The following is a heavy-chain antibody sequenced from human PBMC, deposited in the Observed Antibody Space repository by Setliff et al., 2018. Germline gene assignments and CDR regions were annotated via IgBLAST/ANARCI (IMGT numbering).Heavy chain of an antibody. J-gene: IGHJ6*02. V-gene: IGHV4-61*02. CDR2: ISTSGNT. CDR1: GGSISSRSYY. Sequence: PSETLSLTCTVSGGSISSRSYYWGWIRQPAGKGLEWIGRISTSGNTNYNPSLKSRVTVSLDTSKNQFSLKLTSMTAADTAVYYCARDQWVRSPPLYFSYSMDVWGQGTTVTVSS. D-gene: IGHD5-12*01. CDR3: ARDQWVRSPPLYFSYSMDV.